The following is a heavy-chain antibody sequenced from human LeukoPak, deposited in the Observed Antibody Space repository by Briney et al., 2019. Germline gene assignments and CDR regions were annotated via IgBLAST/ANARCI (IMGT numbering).Heavy chain of an antibody. CDR3: AREVGEWLSLDY. CDR1: GFTFSSYA. J-gene: IGHJ4*02. Sequence: GGSLRLSCAASGFTFSSYAMHWVRQAPGKGLEYVSAISSNGGSTYYANSVKGRFTISRDNSKNTLYLQMGSLRAEDMAVYYCAREVGEWLSLDYWGQGTLVTASS. CDR2: ISSNGGST. V-gene: IGHV3-64*01. D-gene: IGHD3-3*01.